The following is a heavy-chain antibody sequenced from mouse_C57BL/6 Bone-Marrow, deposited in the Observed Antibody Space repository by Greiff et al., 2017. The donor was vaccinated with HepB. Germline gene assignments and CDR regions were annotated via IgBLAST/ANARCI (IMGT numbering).Heavy chain of an antibody. CDR1: GFSFNTYA. CDR2: IRSKSNNYAT. V-gene: IGHV10-1*01. J-gene: IGHJ1*03. Sequence: EVKLVESGGGLVQPKGSLKLSCAASGFSFNTYAMNWVRQAPGKGLEWVARIRSKSNNYATYYADSVKDRFTISRDDSESMLYLQMNNLKTEDTAMYYCVRRRFYWYFDVWGTGTTVTVSS. CDR3: VRRRFYWYFDV.